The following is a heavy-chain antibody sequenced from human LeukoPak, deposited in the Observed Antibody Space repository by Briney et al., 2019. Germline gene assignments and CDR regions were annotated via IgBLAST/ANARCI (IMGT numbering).Heavy chain of an antibody. Sequence: PSETLSLTCTVSGGSISSYYWSWIRQHPGKGLEWIGYIYYSGSTYYNPSLKSRVTISVDTSKNQFSLKLSSVTAADTAVYYCARSDGVGEPGLIYYDYVWGSYRSNWYFDLWGRGTLVTVSS. J-gene: IGHJ2*01. D-gene: IGHD3-16*02. V-gene: IGHV4-59*06. CDR3: ARSDGVGEPGLIYYDYVWGSYRSNWYFDL. CDR2: IYYSGST. CDR1: GGSISSYY.